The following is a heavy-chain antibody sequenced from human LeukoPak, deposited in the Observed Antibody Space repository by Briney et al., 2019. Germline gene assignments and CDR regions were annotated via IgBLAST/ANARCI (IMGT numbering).Heavy chain of an antibody. CDR2: INPNSGGT. V-gene: IGHV1-2*06. CDR1: GYTFTGYY. Sequence: ASVKVSCKASGYTFTGYYMHWVRQAPGQGLEWMGRINPNSGGTNYAQKFQGRVTVTRDTSISTAYMELSRLRSDDTAVYYCAESGYSYGSPFYGMDVWGQGTTVTVSS. CDR3: AESGYSYGSPFYGMDV. D-gene: IGHD5-18*01. J-gene: IGHJ6*02.